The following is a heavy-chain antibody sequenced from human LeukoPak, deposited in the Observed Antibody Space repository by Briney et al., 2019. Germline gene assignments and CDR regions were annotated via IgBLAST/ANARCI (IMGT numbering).Heavy chain of an antibody. V-gene: IGHV3-23*01. D-gene: IGHD3-22*01. CDR1: GFTFSSYA. CDR3: AKGGGEDSSGYYYFDH. Sequence: GGSLRLSCAASGFTFSSYAMSWVRQAPGKGLEWVSAISGSGGSTYYADSVKGRFTISRDNSKNALYLQMNSLRAEDTAVYYCAKGGGEDSSGYYYFDHWGQGTLVTVSS. J-gene: IGHJ4*02. CDR2: ISGSGGST.